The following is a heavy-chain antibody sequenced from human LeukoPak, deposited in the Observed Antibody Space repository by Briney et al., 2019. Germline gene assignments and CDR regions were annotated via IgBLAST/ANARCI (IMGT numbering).Heavy chain of an antibody. CDR1: GFTFRSYS. Sequence: GGSLRLSCAASGFTFRSYSMNWVRQAPGKGLEWVSSISSSSSYIYYADSVKGRFTISRDNAKSSLYLQLNSLRAEDTAVYYCARGATVITPPLDYWGQGTLVTVSS. CDR2: ISSSSSYI. J-gene: IGHJ4*02. D-gene: IGHD4-23*01. V-gene: IGHV3-21*01. CDR3: ARGATVITPPLDY.